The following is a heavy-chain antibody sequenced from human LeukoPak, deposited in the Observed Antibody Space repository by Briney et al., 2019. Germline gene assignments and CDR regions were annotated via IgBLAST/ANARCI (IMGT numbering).Heavy chain of an antibody. Sequence: ASVRVSCKPSGYTFTDYYIHCLRQAPGQRLEWMGHINTKSGGTRYAQKFQGWVTMTRDTSMNTAYMEMSRVTFDDTAVYYCAKDQVAGDFDYWGQGTLVTVHS. CDR1: GYTFTDYY. V-gene: IGHV1-2*04. J-gene: IGHJ4*02. D-gene: IGHD6-19*01. CDR3: AKDQVAGDFDY. CDR2: INTKSGGT.